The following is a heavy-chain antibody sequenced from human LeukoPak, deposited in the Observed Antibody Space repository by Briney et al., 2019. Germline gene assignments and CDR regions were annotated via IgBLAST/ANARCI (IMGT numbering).Heavy chain of an antibody. J-gene: IGHJ3*02. CDR2: IKQDGSEK. Sequence: GGSLRLSCAASGFTFSNYWMGWVRQAPGKGLEWVANIKQDGSEKYYVDSVKGRFTISRDNTKSSLYLQMNSLRDEDTAVYFCEGSYYDSSGYGAFDIWGQGTMVTVSS. V-gene: IGHV3-7*01. CDR1: GFTFSNYW. CDR3: EGSYYDSSGYGAFDI. D-gene: IGHD3-22*01.